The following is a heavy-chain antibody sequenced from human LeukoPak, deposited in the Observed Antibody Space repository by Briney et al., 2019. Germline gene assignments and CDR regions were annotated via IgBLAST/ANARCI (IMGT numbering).Heavy chain of an antibody. CDR3: ARAWIVVVTDFDY. Sequence: GASVKVSCKASGYTFRDYGISWVRQAPGQGLEWMGWISPYNGNTKYIEKVQGRVTMTTDTSTSTAYMELSRLRSDDTAVYYCARAWIVVVTDFDYWGQGTLVTVSS. J-gene: IGHJ4*02. V-gene: IGHV1-18*01. CDR1: GYTFRDYG. CDR2: ISPYNGNT. D-gene: IGHD3-22*01.